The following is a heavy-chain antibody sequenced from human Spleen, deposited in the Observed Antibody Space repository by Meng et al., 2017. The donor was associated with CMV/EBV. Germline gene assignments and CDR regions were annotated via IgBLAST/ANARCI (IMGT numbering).Heavy chain of an antibody. V-gene: IGHV1-46*01. CDR2: INPAGGST. Sequence: ASVKVSCKASGYTFTGYYIHWVRQAPGQGLEWMGIINPAGGSTSYAENFQDRVTMTRDTSASTVYMVLSSLRSEDTAVYYCAREFSGDSNFDYWGQGTLVTV. D-gene: IGHD2-21*01. CDR1: GYTFTGYY. CDR3: AREFSGDSNFDY. J-gene: IGHJ4*02.